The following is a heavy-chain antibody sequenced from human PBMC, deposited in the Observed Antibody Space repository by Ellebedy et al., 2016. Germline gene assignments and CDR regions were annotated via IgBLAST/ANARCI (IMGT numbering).Heavy chain of an antibody. V-gene: IGHV3-21*01. CDR3: ATNDRGGSGYGDYGY. Sequence: GGSLRLXCAASGFTFSSYSMNWVRQAPGKGLEWVSSISSSSSYIYYADSVKGRFTISRDNAKNSLYLQMNSLRAEDTAVYYCATNDRGGSGYGDYGYWGQGTLVTVSS. D-gene: IGHD4-17*01. CDR1: GFTFSSYS. CDR2: ISSSSSYI. J-gene: IGHJ4*02.